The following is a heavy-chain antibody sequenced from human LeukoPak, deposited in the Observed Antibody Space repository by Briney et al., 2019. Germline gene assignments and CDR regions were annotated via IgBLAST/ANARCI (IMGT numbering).Heavy chain of an antibody. Sequence: SETLSLTCAVYGGSFSGYYWSWIRQPPGKGLGWIGEINHSGSTNYNPSLKSRVTISVDTSKNQFSLKLSSVTAADTAVYYCARDPNAFDIWGQGTMVTVSS. CDR3: ARDPNAFDI. V-gene: IGHV4-34*01. CDR1: GGSFSGYY. CDR2: INHSGST. J-gene: IGHJ3*02.